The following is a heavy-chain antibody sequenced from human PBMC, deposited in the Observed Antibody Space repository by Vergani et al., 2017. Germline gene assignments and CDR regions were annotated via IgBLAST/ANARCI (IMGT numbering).Heavy chain of an antibody. J-gene: IGHJ4*02. CDR3: ARGGNSGYDAVYFDW. V-gene: IGHV3-30*03. D-gene: IGHD5-12*01. Sequence: QVQLVESGGGVVQPGRSLRLSCAASGFTFSSYGMHWVRQAPGKGLEWVAVISYDGSNKYYADSVKGRFTISRDNSKNTLYLQMNSLRAEDTAVYYCARGGNSGYDAVYFDWWGQGTVITVSS. CDR1: GFTFSSYG. CDR2: ISYDGSNK.